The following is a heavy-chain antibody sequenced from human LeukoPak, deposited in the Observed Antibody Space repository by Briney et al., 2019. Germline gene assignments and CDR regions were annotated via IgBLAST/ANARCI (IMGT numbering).Heavy chain of an antibody. D-gene: IGHD3-22*01. CDR2: IDQDGSGK. Sequence: PGGSLRLSCAASGFTFSGNWMSWVRQALGKGLEWLANIDQDGSGKYYMDSVKGRFTISRDNAKNSLYLQMNSLRAEDTAVYYCARDARYYHDSSGYYWGQGTLVTVSS. CDR1: GFTFSGNW. J-gene: IGHJ4*02. V-gene: IGHV3-7*01. CDR3: ARDARYYHDSSGYY.